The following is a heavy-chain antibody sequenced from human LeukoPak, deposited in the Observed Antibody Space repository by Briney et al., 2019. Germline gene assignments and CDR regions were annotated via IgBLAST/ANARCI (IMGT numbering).Heavy chain of an antibody. CDR1: GYSFTSYW. CDR2: IYPGDSDT. D-gene: IGHD5-12*01. CDR3: AGQSGYSGYPFDY. V-gene: IGHV5-51*01. Sequence: GESLKISCKGSGYSFTSYWIGWVRQMPGKGLEWMGIIYPGDSDTRYSPSFQGQVTISADKSISTAYLQWSSLEASDTAMYYCAGQSGYSGYPFDYWGQGTLVTVSS. J-gene: IGHJ4*02.